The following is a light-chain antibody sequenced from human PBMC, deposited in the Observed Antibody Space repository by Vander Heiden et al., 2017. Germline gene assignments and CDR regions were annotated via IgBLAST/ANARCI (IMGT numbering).Light chain of an antibody. CDR1: QNASYSSNNKNY. V-gene: IGKV4-1*01. CDR3: QQHYSPPYT. J-gene: IGKJ2*01. Sequence: DIVMTQSPASLAVSLCERATINRKSRQNASYSSNNKNYLTWYRQKPGQPPRLLIYWASARESGVPDRFSGSGSGTDFTLTISSLQAEDVAVYYCQQHYSPPYTFGQGTKLEIK. CDR2: WAS.